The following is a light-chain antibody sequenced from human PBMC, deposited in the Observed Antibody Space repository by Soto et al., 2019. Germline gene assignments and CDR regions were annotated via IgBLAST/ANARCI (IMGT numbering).Light chain of an antibody. J-gene: IGLJ3*02. CDR2: ENN. CDR1: SSNIGNNY. Sequence: QSVLTQPPSVSAAPGQKVTISCSGSSSNIGNNYVSWYQQLPGTAPKLLIYENNKRPSGIPDRFSGSKSGTSATLGITGLQTGDEDDYYCGTWDSSLSGVFGGGTKLTVL. CDR3: GTWDSSLSGV. V-gene: IGLV1-51*02.